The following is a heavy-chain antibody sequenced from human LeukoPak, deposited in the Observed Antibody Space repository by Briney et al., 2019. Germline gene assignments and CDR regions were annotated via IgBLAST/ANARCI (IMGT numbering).Heavy chain of an antibody. CDR3: ARSLATSYYYRDV. D-gene: IGHD5-12*01. CDR2: INSDGIST. J-gene: IGHJ6*03. Sequence: GGSLRLSCAASRFTFSRYWMHWVRQAPGKGLVWVSRINSDGISTSYADSVKGRFTISRDNAKNTLYLQMNSLRAEDTAVYYCARSLATSYYYRDVWGKGTTVTVSS. CDR1: RFTFSRYW. V-gene: IGHV3-74*01.